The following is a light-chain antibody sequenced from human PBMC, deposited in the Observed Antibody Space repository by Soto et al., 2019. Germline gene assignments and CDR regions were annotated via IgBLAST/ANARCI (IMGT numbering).Light chain of an antibody. CDR2: AAS. CDR1: QGISSW. CDR3: QQANSFPRT. Sequence: DIQMTQSPSSVSASVADRVTITCRASQGISSWLAWYQQKPRKAPRRLIYAASSLHSGVPSRFRGSDSGTDFTTTISNMPTEHFATYSCQQANSFPRTFGAGTKVDI. J-gene: IGKJ4*01. V-gene: IGKV1-12*01.